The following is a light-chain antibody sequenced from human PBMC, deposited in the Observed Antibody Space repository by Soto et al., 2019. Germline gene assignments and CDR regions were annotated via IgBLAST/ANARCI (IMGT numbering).Light chain of an antibody. V-gene: IGKV3-20*01. CDR1: QSVSSY. Sequence: EIVLTQSPATLSLSPGERATLSCRVSQSVSSYLAWYQQKPGQAPRLLIYGASSRATGFPDRFSGSGSGTDFTLTISRLEPEDSAVYYCQQYGSSPVTFGQGTKVDIK. CDR2: GAS. CDR3: QQYGSSPVT. J-gene: IGKJ1*01.